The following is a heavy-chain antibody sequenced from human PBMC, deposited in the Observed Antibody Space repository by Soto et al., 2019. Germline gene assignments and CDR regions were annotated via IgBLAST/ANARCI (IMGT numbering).Heavy chain of an antibody. CDR3: VRDEAHYDILTGSSLGRAFDI. CDR2: IYHTGRT. CDR1: NASISSSNW. D-gene: IGHD3-9*01. Sequence: QVQLQESGPGLVKPSGTLSLTCVITNASISSSNWWSWVRQPPGKGLEWIGEIYHTGRTNYNPSLMSRVTMSIDKSNTRFSLRLSALTAADTAVYYCVRDEAHYDILTGSSLGRAFDIWGQGTMVTVSS. V-gene: IGHV4-4*02. J-gene: IGHJ3*02.